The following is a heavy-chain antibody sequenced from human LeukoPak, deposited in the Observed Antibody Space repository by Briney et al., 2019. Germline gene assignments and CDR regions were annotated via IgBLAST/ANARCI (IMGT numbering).Heavy chain of an antibody. CDR3: ARITYDFWSGYYMPDDP. CDR1: GYTFTSYG. J-gene: IGHJ5*02. CDR2: ISIYNGNT. Sequence: ASVKVSCKASGYTFTSYGISWVRQAPGQGLEWMGWISIYNGNTDYAQTLRGRVTMTTDTSTSTAYLELRGLRSDDTAVYYCARITYDFWSGYYMPDDPWGQGTLVTVSS. V-gene: IGHV1-18*01. D-gene: IGHD3-3*01.